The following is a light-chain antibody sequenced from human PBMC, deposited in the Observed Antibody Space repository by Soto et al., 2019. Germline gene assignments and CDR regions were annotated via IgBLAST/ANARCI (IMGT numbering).Light chain of an antibody. V-gene: IGKV3-11*01. CDR3: QQRSNWPLT. J-gene: IGKJ3*01. CDR2: DAS. Sequence: EIVLTQSPATLSLSPGGRATLSCRASQSVSSYLAWFQQKAGQAPRLLIYDASNRATGIPARFSGSGSGTDFTLTISSLEPEDFAIYFCQQRSNWPLTFGPGTKVDI. CDR1: QSVSSY.